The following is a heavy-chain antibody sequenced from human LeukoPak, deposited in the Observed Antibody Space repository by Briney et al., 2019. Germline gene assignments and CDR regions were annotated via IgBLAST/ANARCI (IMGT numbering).Heavy chain of an antibody. CDR1: GGSISSGDYY. CDR2: IYYSGSI. V-gene: IGHV4-30-4*01. Sequence: SETLSLTCTVSGGSISSGDYYWSWIRQPPGKGLEWIGYIYYSGSIYYNPSLKSRVTISVDTSKNQFSLKLSSVTAADTAVYYCARGEYSSSWYLDYFDYWGQGTLVTVSS. CDR3: ARGEYSSSWYLDYFDY. D-gene: IGHD6-13*01. J-gene: IGHJ4*02.